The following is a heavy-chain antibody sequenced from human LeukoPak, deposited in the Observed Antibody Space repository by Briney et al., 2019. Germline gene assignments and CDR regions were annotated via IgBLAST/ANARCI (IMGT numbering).Heavy chain of an antibody. V-gene: IGHV4-34*01. CDR1: GGSFSDYW. D-gene: IGHD3-10*01. J-gene: IGHJ5*02. CDR2: VNHSGRT. Sequence: SETLSLTCAVYGGSFSDYWWTWIRQSPGKGLEWIGEVNHSGRTNYNPSLKSRVTISVDTSKNQFSLKLSSVTAADTAVYYCARRGITMVRGVKNWFDPWGQGTLVTVSS. CDR3: ARRGITMVRGVKNWFDP.